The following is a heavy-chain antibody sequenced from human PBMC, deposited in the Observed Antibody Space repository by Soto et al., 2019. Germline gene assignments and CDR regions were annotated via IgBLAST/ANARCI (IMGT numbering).Heavy chain of an antibody. CDR2: FDPEDGET. CDR1: GYTLTELS. CDR3: ASHMVRGVMLGMDV. V-gene: IGHV1-24*01. D-gene: IGHD3-10*01. Sequence: GASVKVSCKVSGYTLTELSMHWVRQAPGKGLEWMGGFDPEDGETIYAQKFQGRVTMTEDTSTDTAYMELSSLRSEDTALYYCASHMVRGVMLGMDVWGQGTTVTVSS. J-gene: IGHJ6*02.